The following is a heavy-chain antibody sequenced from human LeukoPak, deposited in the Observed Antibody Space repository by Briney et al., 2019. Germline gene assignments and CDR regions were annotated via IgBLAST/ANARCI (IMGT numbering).Heavy chain of an antibody. Sequence: PGGSLRLSCAASGFTFSSYWMSWVRQAPGKGVEWVANIKQDGSEKYYVDSVKGRFTISRDNAKNSLYLQMNSLRAEDTAVYYCAREGGGYDLDYWGQGTLVTVSS. V-gene: IGHV3-7*01. J-gene: IGHJ4*02. CDR1: GFTFSSYW. D-gene: IGHD3-22*01. CDR3: AREGGGYDLDY. CDR2: IKQDGSEK.